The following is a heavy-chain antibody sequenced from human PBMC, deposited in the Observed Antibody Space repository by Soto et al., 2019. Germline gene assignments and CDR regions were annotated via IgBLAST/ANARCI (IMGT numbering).Heavy chain of an antibody. CDR3: ASRDPGTSVDY. D-gene: IGHD1-7*01. V-gene: IGHV4-4*02. CDR2: IYRTGST. Sequence: SETLSLTCAVSGGSFTSNNWWTWVRQPPGQGLEWIGEIYRTGSTNYNPSLKSRVTISLDKSENQFSLKVTSLTAADTAVYYCASRDPGTSVDYWGQGTLVTVSP. CDR1: GGSFTSNNW. J-gene: IGHJ4*02.